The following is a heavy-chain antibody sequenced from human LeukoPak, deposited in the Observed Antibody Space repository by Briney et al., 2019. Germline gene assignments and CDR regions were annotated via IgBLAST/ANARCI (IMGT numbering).Heavy chain of an antibody. V-gene: IGHV5-51*03. CDR3: ARAALRYFDWLFPNDAFDI. CDR2: IYPGDSDT. J-gene: IGHJ3*02. CDR1: GYSFTSYW. D-gene: IGHD3-9*01. Sequence: KPEESLKISCEGSGYSFTSYWIGWVRQVPGKGLEWMGIIYPGDSDTRYSPSFQGQVTISADKSISTAYLQWSSLKASDTAMYYCARAALRYFDWLFPNDAFDIWGQGTMVTVSS.